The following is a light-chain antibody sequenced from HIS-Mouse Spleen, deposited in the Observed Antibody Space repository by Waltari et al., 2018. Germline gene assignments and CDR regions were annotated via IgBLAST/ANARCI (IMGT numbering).Light chain of an antibody. CDR2: EGS. CDR1: SSDVGSYHL. Sequence: QSALTQPASVSGSPGQSITIPCTGTSSDVGSYHLVSWYQPHPGKAPKLMIYEGSKRPSGVSNRFSGSKSGNTASLTISGLQAEDEADYYCCSYAGSSTYVFGTGTKVTVL. J-gene: IGLJ1*01. CDR3: CSYAGSSTYV. V-gene: IGLV2-23*01.